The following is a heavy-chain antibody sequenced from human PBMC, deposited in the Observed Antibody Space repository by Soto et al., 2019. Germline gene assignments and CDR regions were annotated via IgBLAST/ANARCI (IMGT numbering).Heavy chain of an antibody. CDR1: GGSLTNYH. D-gene: IGHD1-7*01. CDR3: ARGTGTQLLLAALDI. J-gene: IGHJ3*02. V-gene: IGHV4-59*01. CDR2: FYYSGTT. Sequence: PSETLSLTWTVSGGSLTNYHWTWIRQSPGKGLEWIGYFYYSGTTNINPSLKSRATISVDTSKNQFSLKLISVTAADTAVYSCARGTGTQLLLAALDIWGQGTMVTASS.